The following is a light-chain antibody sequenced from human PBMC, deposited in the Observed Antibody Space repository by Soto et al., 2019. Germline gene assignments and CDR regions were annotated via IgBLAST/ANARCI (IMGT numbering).Light chain of an antibody. CDR2: LNSDGSH. Sequence: QLVLTQSPSASASLGASVKLTCTLSSGHSSYAVAWHQRQPGKGPRYLMKLNSDGSHIKGDGIPDRFSGSSSGAERYLTISSLRFEDEAHCYCQSWGTVKGVVFVGGTKLTVL. J-gene: IGLJ2*01. V-gene: IGLV4-69*01. CDR3: QSWGTVKGVV. CDR1: SGHSSYA.